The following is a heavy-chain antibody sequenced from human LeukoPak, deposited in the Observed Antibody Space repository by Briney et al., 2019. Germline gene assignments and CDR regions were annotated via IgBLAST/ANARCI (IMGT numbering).Heavy chain of an antibody. V-gene: IGHV3-30*02. J-gene: IGHJ6*03. CDR3: AKDRCSNGIGCYYYYMDV. CDR2: IQNDGSNE. CDR1: GLTFSNSA. Sequence: GSLRLSCVASGLTFSNSAMTWVRQAPGKGLEWVAYIQNDGSNEQYADSVKGRFSISRDSSKNILYLQMNSLRAEDTAVYYCAKDRCSNGIGCYYYYMDVWGKGTTVTISS. D-gene: IGHD2-8*01.